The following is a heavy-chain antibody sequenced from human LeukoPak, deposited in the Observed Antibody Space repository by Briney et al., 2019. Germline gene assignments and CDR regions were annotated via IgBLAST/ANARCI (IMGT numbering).Heavy chain of an antibody. V-gene: IGHV3-23*01. CDR2: PGSTGVRT. D-gene: IGHD2-2*01. CDR1: GFTFSDYA. CDR3: AKDPGVVPAHYFDY. J-gene: IGHJ4*02. Sequence: GGSLRLSCAASGFTFSDYAMNWLPQAQGKGWVWVSGPGSTGVRTCYADSGKGRSTVCRANSTNTLSLQMNSLRAEDTAVYYCAKDPGVVPAHYFDYWGQGTLVTVSS.